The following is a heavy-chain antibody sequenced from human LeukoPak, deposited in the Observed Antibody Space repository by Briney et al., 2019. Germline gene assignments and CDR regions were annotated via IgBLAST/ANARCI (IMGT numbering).Heavy chain of an antibody. CDR2: ISSSSSSI. J-gene: IGHJ4*02. CDR3: ARASGDIVETATMGSY. Sequence: GGSLRLSCAASGFTFSSYSMNWVRQAPGKGMEWVSSISSSSSSIYYADSVKGRFTISRDNAKNSLYLQMNSLRAEDTAVYYCARASGDIVETATMGSYWGQGTLVTVSS. CDR1: GFTFSSYS. D-gene: IGHD5-18*01. V-gene: IGHV3-21*01.